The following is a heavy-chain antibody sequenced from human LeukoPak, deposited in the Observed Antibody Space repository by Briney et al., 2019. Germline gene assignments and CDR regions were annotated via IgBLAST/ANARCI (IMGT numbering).Heavy chain of an antibody. CDR2: ISHDGSQS. D-gene: IGHD2-2*01. CDR3: ATYLRAALCSGPSCQITRFDY. J-gene: IGHJ4*02. CDR1: GFTFSSYW. V-gene: IGHV3-7*01. Sequence: PGGSLRLSCTVSGFTFSSYWMTWVRQAPEKGPEWVASISHDGSQSYYLDSVKGRFTISRDNAKNSLYLQMNSLRAEDTAMYYCATYLRAALCSGPSCQITRFDYWGQGTLATVSS.